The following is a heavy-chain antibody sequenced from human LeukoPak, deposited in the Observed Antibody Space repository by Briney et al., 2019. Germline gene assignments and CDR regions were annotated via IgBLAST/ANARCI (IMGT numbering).Heavy chain of an antibody. J-gene: IGHJ4*02. CDR2: ILGSGDST. D-gene: IGHD3-22*01. CDR1: GFTFSNYA. V-gene: IGHV3-23*01. Sequence: GGSLRLSCAASGFTFSNYAMSWVRQAPGKGLEWVSGILGSGDSTYYADSVKRRFTISRDNSKNILYLQMNGLRAEDTAVYYCARATGNSGYYALDYWGQGTLVTVSS. CDR3: ARATGNSGYYALDY.